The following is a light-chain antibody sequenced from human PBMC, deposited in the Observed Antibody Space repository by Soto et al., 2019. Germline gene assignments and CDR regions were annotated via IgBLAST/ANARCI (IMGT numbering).Light chain of an antibody. CDR2: GAS. V-gene: IGKV3-15*01. Sequence: EIVMTQSPATLSVSPGERATLSCRASQSVSSNLAWYQQKPGQAPRLLIYGASTMATGIPARFSGSGSGTEFTLTISSLQSEDFAVYYRQQHPNWPPDSFGPATNLEIK. CDR3: QQHPNWPPDS. J-gene: IGKJ2*01. CDR1: QSVSSN.